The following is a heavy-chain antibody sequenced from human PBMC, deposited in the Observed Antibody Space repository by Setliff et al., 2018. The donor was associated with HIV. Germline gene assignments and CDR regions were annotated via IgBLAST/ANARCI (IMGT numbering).Heavy chain of an antibody. CDR2: ISGSERTI. Sequence: PGGSLRLSCAASGFAFTDYYMAWIRQAPGKGLEWVSYISGSERTIYYADSVKGRFTISRDNARNSLSLQMNSLRGEEPAVYYCARMGPYYERSGYQYYFDYWGQGTPVTVSS. V-gene: IGHV3-11*04. J-gene: IGHJ4*02. CDR1: GFAFTDYY. CDR3: ARMGPYYERSGYQYYFDY. D-gene: IGHD3-22*01.